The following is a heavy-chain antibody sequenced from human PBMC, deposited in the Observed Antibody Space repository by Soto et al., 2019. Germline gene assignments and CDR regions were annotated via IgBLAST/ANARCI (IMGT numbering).Heavy chain of an antibody. J-gene: IGHJ6*03. CDR3: ARATRLKEVRPTGRTIPTSYYYYMDV. D-gene: IGHD2-15*01. CDR2: MNPNSGNT. V-gene: IGHV1-8*01. CDR1: GYTFTSYD. Sequence: GASVKVSCKASGYTFTSYDINWVRQATGQGLEWMGWMNPNSGNTGYAQKFQGRVTMTRNTSISTAYMELSSLRSEDTAVYYCARATRLKEVRPTGRTIPTSYYYYMDVWGKGTTVTVSS.